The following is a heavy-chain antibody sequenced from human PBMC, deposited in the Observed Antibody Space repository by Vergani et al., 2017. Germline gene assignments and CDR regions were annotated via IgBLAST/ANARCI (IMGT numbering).Heavy chain of an antibody. CDR3: VSNPGPAASDALDI. CDR2: IHPGDSAA. CDR1: GYSFSSYW. Sequence: EVQLVQSGAEVKKPGESLKISCKGSGYSFSSYWIGWLRQMPGKGLEWMGIIHPGDSAAKYSPSFEGQVTFSADKSIDTAYLQWSRVEASDTAMYYCVSNPGPAASDALDIWGQGTMVTVSS. V-gene: IGHV5-51*03. J-gene: IGHJ3*02. D-gene: IGHD2-2*01.